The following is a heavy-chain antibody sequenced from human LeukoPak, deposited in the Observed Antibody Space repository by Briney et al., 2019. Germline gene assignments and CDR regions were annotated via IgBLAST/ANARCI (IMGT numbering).Heavy chain of an antibody. CDR1: GFTFDDYA. D-gene: IGHD3-3*01. CDR2: ISWNSGSI. J-gene: IGHJ4*02. CDR3: AKDMAGGSGYSPDY. V-gene: IGHV3-9*01. Sequence: GGSLRLSCAASGFTFDDYAMHWVRQAPGKGLEWVSGISWNSGSIGYADSVKGRFTISRDNAKNSLYLQMNSLRAEDTALYYCAKDMAGGSGYSPDYWGQGTLVTVSS.